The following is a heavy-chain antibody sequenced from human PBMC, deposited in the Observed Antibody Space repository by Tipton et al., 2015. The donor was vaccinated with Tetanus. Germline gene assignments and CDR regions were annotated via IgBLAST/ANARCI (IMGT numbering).Heavy chain of an antibody. CDR1: GDSIRSGSHY. V-gene: IGHV4-31*03. D-gene: IGHD6-19*01. Sequence: TLSLTCNVSGDSIRSGSHYWNWIRQPPGKGLEWIGYIYYTGTTYYNPSLKGRVSISVDTSRNQFSLKVSSLTDADTAVYYCASPARGAVTGLAPAAVDIWGPGTMVTVSS. CDR3: ASPARGAVTGLAPAAVDI. CDR2: IYYTGTT. J-gene: IGHJ3*02.